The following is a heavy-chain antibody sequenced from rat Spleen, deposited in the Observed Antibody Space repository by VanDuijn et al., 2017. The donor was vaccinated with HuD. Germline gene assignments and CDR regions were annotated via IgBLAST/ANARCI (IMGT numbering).Heavy chain of an antibody. CDR1: GFTFSNYG. CDR2: ITNTGGST. CDR3: ARQGTPYYWYFDF. D-gene: IGHD4-3*01. Sequence: EVQLVESGGGLVQPGRSMRLSCEASGFTFSNYGMAWVRQAPGKGLEWVASITNTGGSTYYPDSVKGRFTISRDNAKSSLYLQMNSLKSEDTATYYCARQGTPYYWYFDFWGPGTMVTVSS. V-gene: IGHV5-25*01. J-gene: IGHJ1*01.